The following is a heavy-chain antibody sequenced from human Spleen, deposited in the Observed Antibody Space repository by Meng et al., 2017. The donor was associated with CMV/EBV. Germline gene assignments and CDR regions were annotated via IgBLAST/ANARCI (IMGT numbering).Heavy chain of an antibody. CDR1: GGTLNTNT. CDR2: FIPIFGTT. J-gene: IGHJ5*02. Sequence: SCKASGGTLNTNTINWVRQAPGQGLEWMGRFIPIFGTTNYAPKFQGRATLSTDESTSTMYMELNSLKSQDTAIYYCASEELELGTSWGQGTLVTVSS. CDR3: ASEELELGTS. V-gene: IGHV1-69*05. D-gene: IGHD1-7*01.